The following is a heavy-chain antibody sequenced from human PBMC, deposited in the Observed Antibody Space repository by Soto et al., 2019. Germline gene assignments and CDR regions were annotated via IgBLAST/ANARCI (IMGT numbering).Heavy chain of an antibody. CDR2: ISSSSSYI. Sequence: EVQLVESGGGLVKPGGSLRLSCAASGLTFSSYSMNWVRQAPGKGLEWVSSISSSSSYIYYADSVKGRFTISRDNAKNSLYLQMNSLRAEDTAVYYCARDRGRVVFDPWGQGTLVTVSS. CDR1: GLTFSSYS. D-gene: IGHD1-26*01. J-gene: IGHJ5*02. V-gene: IGHV3-21*01. CDR3: ARDRGRVVFDP.